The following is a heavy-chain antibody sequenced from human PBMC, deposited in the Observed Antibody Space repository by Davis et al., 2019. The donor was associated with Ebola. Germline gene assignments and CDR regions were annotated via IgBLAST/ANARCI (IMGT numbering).Heavy chain of an antibody. V-gene: IGHV3-33*01. D-gene: IGHD3-9*01. Sequence: GESLKISCAASGFTFSSYGMHWVRQAPGKGLEWVAVIWYDGSNKYYADSVKGRFTISRDNSKNTLYLQMNSLRAEDTAVYYCASGDDILTGSYAFDIWGQGTMVTVSS. CDR3: ASGDDILTGSYAFDI. J-gene: IGHJ3*02. CDR2: IWYDGSNK. CDR1: GFTFSSYG.